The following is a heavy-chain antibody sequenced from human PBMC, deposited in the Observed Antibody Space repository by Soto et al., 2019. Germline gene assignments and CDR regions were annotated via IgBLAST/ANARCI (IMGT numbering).Heavy chain of an antibody. CDR3: AREGYTSGRSGAFDI. Sequence: QVQLVESGGGVVQPGRSLRLSCVASGFTFSSYVMHWVRQVPGEGLEWVAAISSDGRDDYYADSVKGRFTVSRDNSRKTLSMQMNSPRADDTAVYYCAREGYTSGRSGAFDIWGQGTMVTVS. J-gene: IGHJ3*02. D-gene: IGHD6-19*01. CDR1: GFTFSSYV. V-gene: IGHV3-30*04. CDR2: ISSDGRDD.